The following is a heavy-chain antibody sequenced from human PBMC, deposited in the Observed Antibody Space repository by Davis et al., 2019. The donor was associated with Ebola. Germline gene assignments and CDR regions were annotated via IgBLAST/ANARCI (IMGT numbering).Heavy chain of an antibody. CDR1: GYSFTSYW. Sequence: GESLKISCKGSGYSFTSYWIGWVRQMPGKGLEWMGIIYPGDSDTRYSPSFQGQVTISADKSISTAYLQWSSLKASDTAMYYCARDRDSSSWPTNWFDPWGQGTLVTVSS. V-gene: IGHV5-51*01. J-gene: IGHJ5*02. D-gene: IGHD6-13*01. CDR3: ARDRDSSSWPTNWFDP. CDR2: IYPGDSDT.